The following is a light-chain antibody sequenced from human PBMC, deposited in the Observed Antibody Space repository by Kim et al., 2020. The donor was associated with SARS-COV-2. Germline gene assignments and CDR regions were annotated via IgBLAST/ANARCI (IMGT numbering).Light chain of an antibody. V-gene: IGKV1-5*01. J-gene: IGKJ1*01. CDR1: QSISNW. Sequence: ASVGDRVTITCRANQSISNWLAWYQQKPGKAPKVLIYDASSLESGVPSRFNGSGSGTEFTLTISSLQPDDFATYYCQQYSSYPWTFGQGTKVDIK. CDR2: DAS. CDR3: QQYSSYPWT.